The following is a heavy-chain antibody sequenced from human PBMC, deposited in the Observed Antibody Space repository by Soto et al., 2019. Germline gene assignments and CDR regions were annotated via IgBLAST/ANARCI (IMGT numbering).Heavy chain of an antibody. D-gene: IGHD3-10*01. Sequence: QEQLVESGGGAAQPGRSLRLSCTASGFSFSSYDMHWVRQAPGEGLEWVSAMSFDGSYKHYADSVKGRFTISRDNSENTLYLQMNGLRPEDTAVYFCARGMIRGVVYYGVEVWGQGTTVTVS. CDR2: MSFDGSYK. J-gene: IGHJ6*02. CDR3: ARGMIRGVVYYGVEV. V-gene: IGHV3-30*03. CDR1: GFSFSSYD.